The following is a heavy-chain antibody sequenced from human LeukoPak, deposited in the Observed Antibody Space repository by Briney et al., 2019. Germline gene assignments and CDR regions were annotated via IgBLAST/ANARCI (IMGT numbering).Heavy chain of an antibody. CDR2: ISGSGGST. CDR3: AKDLVGATVRGDY. CDR1: GFTFSSYA. J-gene: IGHJ4*02. V-gene: IGHV3-23*01. D-gene: IGHD1-26*01. Sequence: PGGSLRLSCAASGFTFSSYAMSWVRQAPGKGLEWLSAISGSGGSTYYADSVKGRFTISRDNSKNTLYLQMNSLRAEDTAVYYCAKDLVGATVRGDYWGQGTLVTVSS.